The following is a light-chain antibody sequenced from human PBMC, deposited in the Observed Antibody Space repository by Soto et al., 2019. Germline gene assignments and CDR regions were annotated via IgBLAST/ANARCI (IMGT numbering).Light chain of an antibody. V-gene: IGKV2-24*01. CDR3: MQATQYPPYT. CDR2: KTS. Sequence: DIVLTQTPLSSPVTLGQPASISCRSSQSLLHSDGNTYLSWLQQRPGQPPRLLIYKTSNRFSGXPXRFXGSGAGTDFTLKISRVEAEDVGVYYCMQATQYPPYTFGQGTKLEI. CDR1: QSLLHSDGNTY. J-gene: IGKJ2*01.